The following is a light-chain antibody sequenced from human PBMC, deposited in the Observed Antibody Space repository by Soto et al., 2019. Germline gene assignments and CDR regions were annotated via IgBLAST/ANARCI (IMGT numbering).Light chain of an antibody. Sequence: SELTQSRSSLSATVVDIVTMTFRASQGISNYLVLYQQKPGKAPNLLIYGASTLQSGVPSRFSGSGSGTDFTLTIDSLQPEDVATYYCQQLNNYSRTFGPGTKVDIK. CDR3: QQLNNYSRT. V-gene: IGKV1-9*01. CDR2: GAS. J-gene: IGKJ3*01. CDR1: QGISNY.